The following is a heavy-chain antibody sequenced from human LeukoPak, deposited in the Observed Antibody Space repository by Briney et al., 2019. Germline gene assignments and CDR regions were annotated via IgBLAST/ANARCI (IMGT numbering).Heavy chain of an antibody. Sequence: PSETLSLTCTVSGGSISSGSYYWSWIRQPAGKGLEWIGRIYTSGSTNYNPSLKSRVTISVDTSKNQFSLKLSSVTAAGTAVYYGARWENGSGSYPEDSWGQESLVTVSS. CDR1: GGSISSGSYY. D-gene: IGHD3-10*01. CDR3: ARWENGSGSYPEDS. V-gene: IGHV4-61*02. J-gene: IGHJ4*02. CDR2: IYTSGST.